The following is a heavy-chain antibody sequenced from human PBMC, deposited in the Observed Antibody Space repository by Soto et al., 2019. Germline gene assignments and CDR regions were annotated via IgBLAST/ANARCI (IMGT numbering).Heavy chain of an antibody. D-gene: IGHD4-4*01. CDR3: AKEILQFRGNMDV. J-gene: IGHJ6*03. CDR2: IGDSGGGT. Sequence: GGSLRLSCAASGFTFSTYAMSWVRQAPGKGLEWVSSIGDSGGGTYYADSVKGRCTISRDNSKNTLYLQMNSLRAEDTAVYYCAKEILQFRGNMDVWGKGTTVTVSS. CDR1: GFTFSTYA. V-gene: IGHV3-23*01.